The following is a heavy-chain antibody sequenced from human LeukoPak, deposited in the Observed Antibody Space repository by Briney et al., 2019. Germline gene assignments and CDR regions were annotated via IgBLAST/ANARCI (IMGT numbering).Heavy chain of an antibody. J-gene: IGHJ4*02. CDR1: GFTFSSYA. CDR3: ARETTIGGDY. V-gene: IGHV3-30-3*01. D-gene: IGHD3-16*01. CDR2: ISYDGSNK. Sequence: GGSLRLSCAASGFTFSSYAMHWVRQAPGKGLEWVAVISYDGSNKYYADSVKGRFTISRDNSKNTLYLQMNSLRAEDTAEYYCARETTIGGDYWGQGTLVTVSS.